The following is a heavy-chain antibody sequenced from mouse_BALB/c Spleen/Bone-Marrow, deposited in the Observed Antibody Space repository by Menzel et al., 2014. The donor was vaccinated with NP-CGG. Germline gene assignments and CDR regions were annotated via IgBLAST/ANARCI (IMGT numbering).Heavy chain of an antibody. J-gene: IGHJ2*01. CDR3: ARSRYGSYYGY. Sequence: VQLVESGPELVKPGASVRISCKASNYTFXTCYIYWVKQRPGQGLEWIGWIYPGNVNTKYNEKFKAKATLTADKSSSTAYMQLSSLTSEDSAVYFCARSRYGSYYGYWGQGTPLTVSS. CDR2: IYPGNVNT. V-gene: IGHV1S56*01. CDR1: NYTFXTCY. D-gene: IGHD1-1*01.